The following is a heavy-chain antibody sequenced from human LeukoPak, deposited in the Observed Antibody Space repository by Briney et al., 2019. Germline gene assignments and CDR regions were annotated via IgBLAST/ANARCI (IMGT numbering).Heavy chain of an antibody. CDR2: INPNSGGT. CDR1: GYTFTGYY. CDR3: ARDRDCSSTSCYIDAFDI. J-gene: IGHJ3*02. Sequence: ASVKVSCKASGYTFTGYYMHWVRQAPGQGLEWMGWINPNSGGTNYAQKFQGRVTMTRDTSISTAYMELSRLRSDDTAVYYCARDRDCSSTSCYIDAFDIWGQGTMVTVYS. D-gene: IGHD2-2*02. V-gene: IGHV1-2*02.